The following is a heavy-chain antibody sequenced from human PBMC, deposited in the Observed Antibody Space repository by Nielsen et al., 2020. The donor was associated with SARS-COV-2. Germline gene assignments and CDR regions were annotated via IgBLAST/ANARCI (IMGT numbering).Heavy chain of an antibody. J-gene: IGHJ4*02. CDR1: GYTFTSYG. Sequence: ASVKVSCKASGYTFTSYGISWVRQAPGQGLEWMGWISAYNGNTNYAQKIQGRVTMTTDTSTSTAYMELRSLRSDDTAVYYCAGTRRDIKIFGVVIRLGYWCQGTLVTVSS. CDR2: ISAYNGNT. D-gene: IGHD3-3*01. V-gene: IGHV1-18*01. CDR3: AGTRRDIKIFGVVIRLGY.